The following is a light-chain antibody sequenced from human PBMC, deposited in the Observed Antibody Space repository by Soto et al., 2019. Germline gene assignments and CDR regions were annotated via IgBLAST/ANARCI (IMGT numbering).Light chain of an antibody. V-gene: IGLV1-44*01. Sequence: QSVLTQPPSASGTPGQRVTISCSGASSDIGTNAVDWYQQLPGTAAKLLIYNNNKRPSAGPDRFSGSNSGTTASLAISWLQSDEDADYYCAACYDSMSGYVFGTGTKVTVL. CDR2: NNN. CDR1: SSDIGTNA. J-gene: IGLJ1*01. CDR3: AACYDSMSGYV.